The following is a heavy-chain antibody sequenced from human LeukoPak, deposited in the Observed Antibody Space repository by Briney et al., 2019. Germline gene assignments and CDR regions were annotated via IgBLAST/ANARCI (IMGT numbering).Heavy chain of an antibody. CDR1: GFTFDDYG. D-gene: IGHD2-2*01. CDR2: ISWNGGST. J-gene: IGHJ4*02. Sequence: GGSLRLSCATSGFTFDDYGMSWVRQVPGKGLEWVSGISWNGGSTGYADSVKGRFTISRDNAKNSLYLEMNSLRAEDTALYYCARGLYCSSSNCYLYFYFDSWGQGTLVTVSS. CDR3: ARGLYCSSSNCYLYFYFDS. V-gene: IGHV3-20*04.